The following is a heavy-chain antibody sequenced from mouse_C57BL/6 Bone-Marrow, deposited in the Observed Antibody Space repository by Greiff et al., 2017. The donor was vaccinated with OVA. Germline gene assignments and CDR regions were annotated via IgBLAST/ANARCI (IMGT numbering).Heavy chain of an antibody. V-gene: IGHV5-12-2*01. CDR2: ISNGGGST. CDR1: GFNFSSYI. J-gene: IGHJ3*01. CDR3: ARQDYGRFAY. D-gene: IGHD1-2*01. Sequence: EVKLMESGGGLVQPGGSLKLSCAASGFNFSSYIMSWVRQTPEKRLAWVAYISNGGGSTYYPDTVKGRFTIPRDNAKNTLYLQMSSLKSEDTAMYYCARQDYGRFAYWGQGTLVTVSA.